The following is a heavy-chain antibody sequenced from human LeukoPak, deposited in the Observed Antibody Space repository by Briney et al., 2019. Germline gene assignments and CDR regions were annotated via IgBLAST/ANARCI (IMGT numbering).Heavy chain of an antibody. CDR1: GFPFSSHA. V-gene: IGHV3-23*01. D-gene: IGHD2-15*01. CDR3: VREAGYCAPVCVKTNWFDP. J-gene: IGHJ5*02. Sequence: PGGSLRLSCAASGFPFSSHAMSWVRQPPGKGLEWVAAISNGKTYYADSVRGRFAISRDDSTNTVYLHMNSLRDEDTALYHCVREAGYCAPVCVKTNWFDPWAREPWSPSLQ. CDR2: ISNGKT.